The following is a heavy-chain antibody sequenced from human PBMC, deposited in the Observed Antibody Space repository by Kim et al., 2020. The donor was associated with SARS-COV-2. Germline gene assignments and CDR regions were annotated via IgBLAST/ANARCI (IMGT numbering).Heavy chain of an antibody. CDR3: AKSTGITMIVVVINDAFDI. D-gene: IGHD3-22*01. CDR1: GGSISSSSYY. Sequence: SETLSLTCTVSGGSISSSSYYWGWIRQPPGKGLEWIGSIYYSGSTYYNPSLKSRVTISVDTSKNQFSLKLSSVTAADTAVYYCAKSTGITMIVVVINDAFDIWCQGTMVTVSS. CDR2: IYYSGST. V-gene: IGHV4-39*07. J-gene: IGHJ3*02.